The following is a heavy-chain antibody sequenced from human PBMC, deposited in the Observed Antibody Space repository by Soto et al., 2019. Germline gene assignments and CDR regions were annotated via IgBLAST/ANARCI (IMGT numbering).Heavy chain of an antibody. Sequence: QLQLQESGPGLVKPSETLSLTCTVSGGSISFGSYYWGWIRQPPGKGLEGIGSIYYSGGPYYNPSITSRVTISVDTSKNQFSLKVNSVTAADTAVYYCESKDTIAVYFDYWGQGTLVTVPS. J-gene: IGHJ4*02. CDR2: IYYSGGP. D-gene: IGHD6-19*01. V-gene: IGHV4-39*01. CDR1: GGSISFGSYY. CDR3: ESKDTIAVYFDY.